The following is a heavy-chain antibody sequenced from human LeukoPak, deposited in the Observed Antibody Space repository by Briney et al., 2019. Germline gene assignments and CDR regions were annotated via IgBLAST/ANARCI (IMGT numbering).Heavy chain of an antibody. D-gene: IGHD5-24*01. CDR2: ISGDGGST. CDR3: AKDGPPVRWLEPGAFDI. Sequence: PGGSLRLSCAASGFTFDDYAMHWVRQAPGKGLEWVSLISGDGGSTYYADSVKGRFTISRDNSKNSLYLQMNSLRTEDTALYYCAKDGPPVRWLEPGAFDIWGQGAMVTVSS. V-gene: IGHV3-43*02. J-gene: IGHJ3*02. CDR1: GFTFDDYA.